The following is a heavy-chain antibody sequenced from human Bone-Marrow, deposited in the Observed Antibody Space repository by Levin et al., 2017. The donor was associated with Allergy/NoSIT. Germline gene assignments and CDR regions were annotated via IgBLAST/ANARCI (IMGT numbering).Heavy chain of an antibody. Sequence: PSETLSLTCVVSGFSITTDNHWWSWVRQPPGTDLEWIGEVHHSGRTNYNPSHKSRVTMSVDTSKNQFSLSLVSVTAADTAVYYCAGGYDYRWVFWGQGTMVTVSS. D-gene: IGHD5-12*01. CDR1: GFSITTDNHW. CDR2: VHHSGRT. J-gene: IGHJ4*02. V-gene: IGHV4-4*02. CDR3: AGGYDYRWVF.